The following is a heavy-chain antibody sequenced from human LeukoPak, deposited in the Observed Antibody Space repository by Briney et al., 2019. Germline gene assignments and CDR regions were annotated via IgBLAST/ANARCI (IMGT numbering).Heavy chain of an antibody. Sequence: ASVKVSCKASGYTFTGYYMHWVRQAPGQGLQWMGWINSNSGDTEYAQTFQGRVTMTRDTSINTFYMDLIGLRSDDTALYYCGSGRRGGYRLDLWDQGTQVTVSS. J-gene: IGHJ6*02. CDR2: INSNSGDT. CDR3: GSGRRGGYRLDL. D-gene: IGHD3-16*01. CDR1: GYTFTGYY. V-gene: IGHV1-2*02.